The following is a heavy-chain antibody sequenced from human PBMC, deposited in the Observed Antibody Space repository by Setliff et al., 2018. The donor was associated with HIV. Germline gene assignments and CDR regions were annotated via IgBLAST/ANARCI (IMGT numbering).Heavy chain of an antibody. J-gene: IGHJ4*02. Sequence: ASVKVSCKASGYTFTDYYMHWVQQAPGKGLEWMGRVDPEDGETIYAEKFQGRVTITADTSTDTAYMELSSLRSDDTALYYCGTVRIAVPDDFDFWGQGTLVTVSS. CDR2: VDPEDGET. CDR1: GYTFTDYY. V-gene: IGHV1-69-2*01. CDR3: GTVRIAVPDDFDF. D-gene: IGHD6-19*01.